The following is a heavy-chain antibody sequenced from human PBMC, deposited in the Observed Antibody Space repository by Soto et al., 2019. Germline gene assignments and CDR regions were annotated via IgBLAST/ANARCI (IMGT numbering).Heavy chain of an antibody. CDR3: ARVGRTTVMEFDY. J-gene: IGHJ4*02. Sequence: QVQLQESGPGLVKPSETLSLTCTVSGGSISSYYWSWIRQPPGKGLEWIGYIYYSGSTNYNPSLKGRVTISVDTSKNQFSLKLSSVTAADTAVYYCARVGRTTVMEFDYWGQGTLVTVSS. D-gene: IGHD4-4*01. CDR2: IYYSGST. CDR1: GGSISSYY. V-gene: IGHV4-59*01.